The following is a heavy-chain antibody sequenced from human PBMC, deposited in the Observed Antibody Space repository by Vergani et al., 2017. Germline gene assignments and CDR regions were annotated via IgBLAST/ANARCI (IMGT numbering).Heavy chain of an antibody. J-gene: IGHJ4*02. D-gene: IGHD2-21*01. Sequence: EVQLVESGGGLVKSGGSLRLSCVASGFTFTDAWMSWVRQAPGKGLEWIGHIRNKANSYTTEYAPSVKGRFIISGDDSRNTLYLDVISLETEDTAVYYCTTDLATPSPPDGRDYFDHWGQGTLVTVSS. V-gene: IGHV3-15*05. CDR3: TTDLATPSPPDGRDYFDH. CDR1: GFTFTDAW. CDR2: IRNKANSYTT.